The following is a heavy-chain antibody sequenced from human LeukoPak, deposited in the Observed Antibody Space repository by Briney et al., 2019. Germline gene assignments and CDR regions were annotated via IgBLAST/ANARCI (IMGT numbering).Heavy chain of an antibody. V-gene: IGHV3-48*01. CDR1: GFTFSSYS. Sequence: GGSLRLSCAASGFTFSSYSMNWVRQAPGKGREWVSYISSSSSTVYYADSVKGRFTISRDNAKNSLYLQMNSLRAEDTAVYYCARGRSNIVVVPAADYWGQGTLVTVSS. CDR3: ARGRSNIVVVPAADY. D-gene: IGHD2-2*01. J-gene: IGHJ4*02. CDR2: ISSSSSTV.